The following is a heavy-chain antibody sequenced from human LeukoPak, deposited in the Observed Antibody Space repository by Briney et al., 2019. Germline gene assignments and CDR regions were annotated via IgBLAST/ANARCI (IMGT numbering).Heavy chain of an antibody. CDR2: IYYSGST. V-gene: IGHV4-59*11. CDR1: GGSISSHY. D-gene: IGHD6-6*01. Sequence: SETLSPTCTVSGGSISSHYWSWIRQPPGKGLEWIGYIYYSGSTNYNPSLKSRVTISVDTSKNQFSLKLSSVTAADTAVYYCARLILVPNWFDPWGQGTLVTVSS. CDR3: ARLILVPNWFDP. J-gene: IGHJ5*02.